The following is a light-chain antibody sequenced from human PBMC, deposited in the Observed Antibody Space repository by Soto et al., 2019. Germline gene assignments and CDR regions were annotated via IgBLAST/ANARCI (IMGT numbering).Light chain of an antibody. V-gene: IGLV2-14*01. CDR1: SSDVGSYDY. CDR2: GVT. CDR3: SSYTTTGALGVV. Sequence: QSALTQPASVSGSPGQSITISCAGTSSDVGSYDYVCWYQQHPGKAPKLMIYGVTNRPSGVSSRFSGSKSGNTASLTISGLGAEDEADYYCSSYTTTGALGVVFGGGTKVTVL. J-gene: IGLJ2*01.